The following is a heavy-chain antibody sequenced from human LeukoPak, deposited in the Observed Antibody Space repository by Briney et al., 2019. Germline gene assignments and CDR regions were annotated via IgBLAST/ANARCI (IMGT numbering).Heavy chain of an antibody. Sequence: SETLSLTCTVSGGSISSYYWSWIRQPPGKGLEWIGYIYYSGSTNYNPSLKSRVTISVDKSKNQFSLKLSSVTAADTAVYYCARDGYNYVKDYWGQGTLVTVSS. V-gene: IGHV4-59*12. J-gene: IGHJ4*02. CDR1: GGSISSYY. CDR3: ARDGYNYVKDY. CDR2: IYYSGST. D-gene: IGHD5-24*01.